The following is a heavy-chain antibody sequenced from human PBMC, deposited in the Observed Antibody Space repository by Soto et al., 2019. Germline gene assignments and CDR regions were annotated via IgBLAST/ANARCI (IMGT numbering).Heavy chain of an antibody. CDR1: GDSVSSNIAA. CDR2: TYYRSKWYN. D-gene: IGHD3-10*01. J-gene: IGHJ6*02. Sequence: PSQTLSLTCAISGDSVSSNIAAWNWIRQSPSRGLEWLGRTYYRSKWYNDYAVSVKSRITINPDTSKNQFSLQLNSVTPEDTAVYYCARDLDYGSGSYQNYYGMYVWGQGTTVIGSS. CDR3: ARDLDYGSGSYQNYYGMYV. V-gene: IGHV6-1*01.